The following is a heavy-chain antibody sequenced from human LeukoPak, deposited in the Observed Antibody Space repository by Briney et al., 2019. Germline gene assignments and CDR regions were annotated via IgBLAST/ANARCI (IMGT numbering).Heavy chain of an antibody. J-gene: IGHJ6*03. CDR3: AKGFCSSSSCHYYYYMDV. Sequence: GGSLRLSCAASGFTFSAYAMNWVRQAPGKGLEWVSAVTGSGGTTYYADSVKGRFSMSRDNSQNTLFLLMNSLRAEDTPVYYCAKGFCSSSSCHYYYYMDVWGKGTTVTVSS. CDR1: GFTFSAYA. V-gene: IGHV3-23*01. D-gene: IGHD2-2*01. CDR2: VTGSGGTT.